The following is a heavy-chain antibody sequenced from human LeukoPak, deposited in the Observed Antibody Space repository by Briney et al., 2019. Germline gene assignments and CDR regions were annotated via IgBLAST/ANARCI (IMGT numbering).Heavy chain of an antibody. J-gene: IGHJ4*02. V-gene: IGHV3-23*01. CDR3: AKVKSGQWLVPGYFDY. CDR2: MSGGGGSK. CDR1: GFTFSDYA. Sequence: GGSLRLPCAASGFTFSDYAMTWVRQAPGKWLEWVSGMSGGGGSKYYADSVKGRFTISRDNSKNTLSLQLNSLRVDDTAVYYCAKVKSGQWLVPGYFDYWGQGTLVTVSS. D-gene: IGHD6-19*01.